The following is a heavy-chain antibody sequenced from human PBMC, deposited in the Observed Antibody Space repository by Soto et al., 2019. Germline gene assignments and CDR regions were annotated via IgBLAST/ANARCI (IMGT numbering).Heavy chain of an antibody. CDR3: ARFGYTTEAH. CDR2: ISSSSSYI. CDR1: GFTFSSYT. V-gene: IGHV3-21*01. J-gene: IGHJ4*02. D-gene: IGHD5-12*01. Sequence: EVQLVESGGGLVKPGGSLRLSCAASGFTFSSYTMIWVRQAPGKGLEWVSSISSSSSYIYYADSVKGRFTISRDNAKHSLYLQMNSLRAEDTAVYYCARFGYTTEAHWGQGTLVTVSS.